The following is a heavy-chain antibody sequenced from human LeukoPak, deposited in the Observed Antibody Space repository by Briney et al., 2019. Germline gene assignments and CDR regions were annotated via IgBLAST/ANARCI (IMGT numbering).Heavy chain of an antibody. J-gene: IGHJ3*02. Sequence: KPSETLSLTCTVSGGSISSYYWSWIRQPAGKALEWIGRIYTSGSTNYNPSLKSRVTMSVDTSKNQFSLKLSSVTAADTAVYYCARHGPRDYLVIDAFDIWGQGTMVTVSS. CDR1: GGSISSYY. CDR2: IYTSGST. V-gene: IGHV4-4*07. CDR3: ARHGPRDYLVIDAFDI. D-gene: IGHD2-21*01.